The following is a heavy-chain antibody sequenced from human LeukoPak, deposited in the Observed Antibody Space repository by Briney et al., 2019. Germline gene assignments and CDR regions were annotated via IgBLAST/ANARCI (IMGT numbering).Heavy chain of an antibody. CDR3: ARGVTTDVH. D-gene: IGHD4-17*01. V-gene: IGHV3-66*01. J-gene: IGHJ4*02. Sequence: PGGSLRLSCIASGFTVNSKYMSWVRQAPGKGLEWVSLIYSGESTYYADSVKGRFIISRDNSQNTLYLQMNSLRAEDTAVYYCARGVTTDVHWGQGTLVTVSS. CDR2: IYSGEST. CDR1: GFTVNSKY.